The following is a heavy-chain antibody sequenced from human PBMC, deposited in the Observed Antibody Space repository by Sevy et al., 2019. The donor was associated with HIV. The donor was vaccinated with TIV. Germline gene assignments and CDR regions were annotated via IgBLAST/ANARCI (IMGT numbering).Heavy chain of an antibody. Sequence: GGSLRLSCAASGFSFSDYNMNWVRQAPGKGLEWVSFISSGSGYINYADSMKGRFTISRDNAKNSLYLQMNSLRAEDTAVYYCAREDIRVAGIGYYFHSWGQGTLVTVSS. J-gene: IGHJ4*02. D-gene: IGHD6-19*01. CDR1: GFSFSDYN. CDR2: ISSGSGYI. CDR3: AREDIRVAGIGYYFHS. V-gene: IGHV3-21*01.